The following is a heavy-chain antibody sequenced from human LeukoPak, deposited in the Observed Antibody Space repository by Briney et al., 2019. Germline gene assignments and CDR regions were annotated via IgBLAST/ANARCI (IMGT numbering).Heavy chain of an antibody. CDR1: GDSVSSSRAA. V-gene: IGHV6-1*01. CDR3: ARGYYDFWSGYHNNFDF. J-gene: IGHJ4*02. CDR2: TYYRSKWYN. D-gene: IGHD3-3*01. Sequence: SQTLSLTCAISGDSVSSSRAAWTWIRQTPSRGLEWLGRTYYRSKWYNDYAVSVKSRITINPDTSKNQFSLQLNSVTPEDTAVYYCARGYYDFWSGYHNNFDFWGQGTLVTVSS.